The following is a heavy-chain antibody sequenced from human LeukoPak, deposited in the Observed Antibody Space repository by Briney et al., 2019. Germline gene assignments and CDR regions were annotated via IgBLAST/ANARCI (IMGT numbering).Heavy chain of an antibody. CDR3: ARVPLSSGWPYYFDY. V-gene: IGHV3-23*01. CDR1: GFTFSSHV. CDR2: ISAGGVTT. J-gene: IGHJ4*02. D-gene: IGHD6-19*01. Sequence: GGSLRLSCVVSGFTFSSHVMSWFRQAPGKGLEWVSGISAGGVTTHYADSVKGRFTISRDNSKNTLYLQMNSLRVEDTAVYYCARVPLSSGWPYYFDYWGQGTLVTVSS.